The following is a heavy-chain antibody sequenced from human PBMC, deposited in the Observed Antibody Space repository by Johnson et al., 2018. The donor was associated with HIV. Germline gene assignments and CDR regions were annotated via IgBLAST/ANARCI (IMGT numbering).Heavy chain of an antibody. D-gene: IGHD1-26*01. Sequence: QLVESGGCLVQPGRSLRLSCAASGFTFDEYAMHWVRQAPGKGLEWVSGISWTSGSIGYGDSVTGRFTISRDNAKNSLYLQMNILRSEDTAVYYCAKDRYIKGASTGFDIWGQGTMVTVSS. J-gene: IGHJ3*02. CDR2: ISWTSGSI. CDR3: AKDRYIKGASTGFDI. V-gene: IGHV3-9*01. CDR1: GFTFDEYA.